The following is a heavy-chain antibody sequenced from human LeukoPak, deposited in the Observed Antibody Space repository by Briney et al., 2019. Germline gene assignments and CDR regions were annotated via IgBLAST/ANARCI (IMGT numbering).Heavy chain of an antibody. CDR1: GGSFSSYY. V-gene: IGHV4-34*01. CDR2: INHSGST. J-gene: IGHJ4*02. Sequence: PSETLSLTCAVYGGSFSSYYWSWIRQPPGKGLEWIGEINHSGSTNYNPSLKSRVTISVDTSKNQFSLKLSSVTAADTAVYYCARGLSSSWYTTWYFDYWGQGTLVTVSS. D-gene: IGHD6-13*01. CDR3: ARGLSSSWYTTWYFDY.